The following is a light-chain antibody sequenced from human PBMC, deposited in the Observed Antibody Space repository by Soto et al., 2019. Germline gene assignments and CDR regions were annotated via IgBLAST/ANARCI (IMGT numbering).Light chain of an antibody. V-gene: IGLV1-47*01. J-gene: IGLJ3*02. CDR1: SSNIGSNY. Sequence: QPVLTQPPSASGTPGQRVTISCSGSSSNIGSNYVYWYQQLPGTAPKLLIYRNNQRPSGVPDRFSGSKSGTSASLAISGLRSEDEANYYCAAWDDSLSGVVFGGGTKL. CDR2: RNN. CDR3: AAWDDSLSGVV.